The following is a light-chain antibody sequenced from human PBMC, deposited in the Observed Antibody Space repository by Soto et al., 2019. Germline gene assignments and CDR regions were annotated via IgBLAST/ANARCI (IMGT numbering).Light chain of an antibody. Sequence: QSALTQPASVSGSPGQSITISCTGTRTDIGGYDHVSWYQQHPGKAPKLMIYDVSSRPSGVSDRFSGSKSANTASLTISGFQAEDEADYYCNSYTPGRSLYVFGTGTKVTV. CDR2: DVS. J-gene: IGLJ1*01. CDR3: NSYTPGRSLYV. V-gene: IGLV2-14*03. CDR1: RTDIGGYDH.